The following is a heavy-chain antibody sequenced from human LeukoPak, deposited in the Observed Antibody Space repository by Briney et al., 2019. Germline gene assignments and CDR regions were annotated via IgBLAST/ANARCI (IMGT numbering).Heavy chain of an antibody. Sequence: ASVKVSCKASGGTFSSYAISWVRQAPGQGLEWMGWISAYNGNTNYAQKLQGRVTMTTDTSTSTAYMELRSLRSDDTAVYYCARDSGSYYTYWGQGTLVTVSS. CDR3: ARDSGSYYTY. J-gene: IGHJ4*02. D-gene: IGHD1-26*01. CDR2: ISAYNGNT. CDR1: GGTFSSYA. V-gene: IGHV1-18*01.